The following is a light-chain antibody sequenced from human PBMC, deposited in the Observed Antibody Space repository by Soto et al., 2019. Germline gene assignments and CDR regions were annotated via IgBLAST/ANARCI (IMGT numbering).Light chain of an antibody. Sequence: EIVLTQSPATLSLSPGERATLSCRASQSVSSYLAWYQQKPGQAPRLLIYDASNRATGIPARFSGSGSGTDFTLTISSLEPEDFAVYYCQQRSNSRTFGQVTKVEIK. J-gene: IGKJ1*01. CDR1: QSVSSY. V-gene: IGKV3-11*01. CDR3: QQRSNSRT. CDR2: DAS.